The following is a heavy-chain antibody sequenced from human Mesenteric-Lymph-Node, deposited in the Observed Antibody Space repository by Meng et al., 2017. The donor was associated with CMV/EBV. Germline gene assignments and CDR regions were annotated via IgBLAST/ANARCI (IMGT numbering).Heavy chain of an antibody. CDR2: INHSGST. CDR3: ESIGDYCSSTSCSSDY. Sequence: GSLRLSCAVYGGSFSGYYWSWIRQPPGKGLEWIGEINHSGSTNYNPSLKSRVTISVDTSKNQFSPKLSSVTAADTAVYYCESIGDYCSSTSCSSDYWGQGTLVTVSS. V-gene: IGHV4-34*01. D-gene: IGHD2-2*01. CDR1: GGSFSGYY. J-gene: IGHJ4*02.